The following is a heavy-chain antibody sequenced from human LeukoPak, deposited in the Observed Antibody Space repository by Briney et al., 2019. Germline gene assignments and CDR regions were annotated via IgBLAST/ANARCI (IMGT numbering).Heavy chain of an antibody. CDR2: INPSGGST. D-gene: IGHD3-22*01. CDR1: GYTFTSYY. Sequence: GASVKVSCKASGYTFTSYYMHWVRQAPGQGLEWMGIINPSGGSTSYAQKFQGRVTMTRDMSTSTVYMELSSLRSEDTAVYYCARVRGGGYYDSSGHYFDYWGQGTLVTVSS. J-gene: IGHJ4*02. V-gene: IGHV1-46*01. CDR3: ARVRGGGYYDSSGHYFDY.